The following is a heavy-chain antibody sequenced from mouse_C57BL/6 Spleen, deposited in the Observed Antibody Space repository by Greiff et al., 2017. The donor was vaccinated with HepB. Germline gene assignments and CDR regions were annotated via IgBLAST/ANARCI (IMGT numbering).Heavy chain of an antibody. J-gene: IGHJ4*01. CDR2: ISNGGGST. CDR1: GFTFSDYY. Sequence: DVMLVASGGGLVQPGGSLKLSCAASGFTFSDYYMYWVRQTPEKRLEWVAYISNGGGSTYYPDTVKGRFTISRDNAKNTLYLQMSRLKSEDTAMYYCARHSVPYGKSPHAMDYWGQGTSVTVSS. D-gene: IGHD2-1*01. CDR3: ARHSVPYGKSPHAMDY. V-gene: IGHV5-12*01.